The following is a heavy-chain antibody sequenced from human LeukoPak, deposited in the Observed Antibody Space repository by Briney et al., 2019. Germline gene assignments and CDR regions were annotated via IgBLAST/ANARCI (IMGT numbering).Heavy chain of an antibody. D-gene: IGHD6-6*01. CDR1: GGSMNTYY. J-gene: IGHJ3*02. Sequence: SETLSLTCTVSGGSMNTYYWSWIRQPPGKGLEWIESMYYSGDTYYNPSLKSRVTVSVDTSKNQFSLKLSSVTAADTAVYYCARTLTSSSYDAFDIWGQGTRVTVSS. CDR2: MYYSGDT. V-gene: IGHV4-59*05. CDR3: ARTLTSSSYDAFDI.